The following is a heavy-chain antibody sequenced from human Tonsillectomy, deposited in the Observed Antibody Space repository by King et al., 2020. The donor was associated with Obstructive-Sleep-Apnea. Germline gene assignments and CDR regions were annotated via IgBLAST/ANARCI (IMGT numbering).Heavy chain of an antibody. Sequence: VQLQESGPGLVKPSQTLSLTCAVSGCSISSGGFSWSWIRQPPGKGLEWIGCIYYNGNTFYNPSPKSLVTISIETSKNQFSLKLTSVTAADTAVYFCARGGHYFDYWGQGTLITVSS. CDR3: ARGGHYFDY. J-gene: IGHJ4*02. CDR1: GCSISSGGFS. V-gene: IGHV4-30-4*07. CDR2: IYYNGNT.